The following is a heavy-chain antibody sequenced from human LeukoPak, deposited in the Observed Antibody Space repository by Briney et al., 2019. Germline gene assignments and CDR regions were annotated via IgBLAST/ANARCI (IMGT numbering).Heavy chain of an antibody. CDR2: INPSGGST. Sequence: ASVKVSCKNSGYMFTIYYMHWVRQAPGQGLEWMGIINPSGGSTTYAQKFQGRVTLTRDTSTSTVYMELSSLRSEDTALYYCARTAGGSKTPVGVYWGRGTLVIVSS. CDR3: ARTAGGSKTPVGVY. D-gene: IGHD2-2*01. CDR1: GYMFTIYY. J-gene: IGHJ4*02. V-gene: IGHV1-46*01.